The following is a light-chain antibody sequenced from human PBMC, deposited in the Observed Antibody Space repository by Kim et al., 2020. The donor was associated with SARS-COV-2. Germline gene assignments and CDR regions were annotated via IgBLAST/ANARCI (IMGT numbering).Light chain of an antibody. J-gene: IGKJ4*01. Sequence: DIVLTQSPLSLPVTPGEPASISCRSSQSLLHGNGYTYLDWYLQRPGQPPQHLIYWSSNRASGVPDRFSGSGGDTDFTLKISRVEAEDVGVYYCMKGLQTRALTLGGGTKVDIK. V-gene: IGKV2-28*01. CDR2: WSS. CDR3: MKGLQTRALT. CDR1: QSLLHGNGYTY.